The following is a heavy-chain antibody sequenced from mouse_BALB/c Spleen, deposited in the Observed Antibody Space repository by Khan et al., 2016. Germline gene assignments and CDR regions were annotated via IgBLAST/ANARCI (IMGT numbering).Heavy chain of an antibody. Sequence: EVQLQESGPGLVKPSQSLSLTCTVTGYSITSDYAWNWIRQFPGNKLEWMGYISYSGSTSYNPSLKSRISITRDTSKNQFFLQLNSVTTEDTATYYCAGTTATSWFAYWGQGTLVTVSA. D-gene: IGHD1-2*01. CDR3: AGTTATSWFAY. CDR2: ISYSGST. V-gene: IGHV3-2*02. CDR1: GYSITSDYA. J-gene: IGHJ3*01.